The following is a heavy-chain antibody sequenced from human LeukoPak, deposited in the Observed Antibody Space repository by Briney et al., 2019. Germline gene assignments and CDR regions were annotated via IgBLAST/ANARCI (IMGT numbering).Heavy chain of an antibody. J-gene: IGHJ4*02. CDR1: GCTLTDLS. Sequence: ASVKVSCKVSGCTLTDLSMHWVRQAPGKGLEWVGSSALEDGETIYAQKFQGRVTMTEDTSTDTAYMEVSSLRSDDTAVYFCATAYGGNLVDFWGQGTLVTVSS. V-gene: IGHV1-24*01. D-gene: IGHD1-26*01. CDR3: ATAYGGNLVDF. CDR2: SALEDGET.